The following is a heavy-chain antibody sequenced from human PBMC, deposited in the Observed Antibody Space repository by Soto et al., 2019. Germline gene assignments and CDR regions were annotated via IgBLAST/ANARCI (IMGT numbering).Heavy chain of an antibody. CDR2: ISGSGGST. CDR3: AKAMQYITTVTNHFDY. D-gene: IGHD4-17*01. Sequence: GGSLRLSCAASGFTFSSYAMSWVRQAPGKGLEWVSAISGSGGSTYYADSVKGRFTISRDNSKNTLYLQMNSLRAEDTAVYYYAKAMQYITTVTNHFDYWGQGTLVTVSS. J-gene: IGHJ4*02. CDR1: GFTFSSYA. V-gene: IGHV3-23*01.